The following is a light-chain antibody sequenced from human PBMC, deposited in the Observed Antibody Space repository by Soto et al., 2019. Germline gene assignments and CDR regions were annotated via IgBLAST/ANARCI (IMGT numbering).Light chain of an antibody. CDR2: EVS. CDR3: SSYAGSNNLI. V-gene: IGLV2-8*01. CDR1: SSDVGAYNH. Sequence: QSVLTQPPSASGSPGQSVTISCTGTSSDVGAYNHVSWYQQQPDKAPKLMIYEVSKRPSGVPDRFSGSKSDNTASLTVSGLQAEDEADYYCSSYAGSNNLIFGGGTKVTVL. J-gene: IGLJ2*01.